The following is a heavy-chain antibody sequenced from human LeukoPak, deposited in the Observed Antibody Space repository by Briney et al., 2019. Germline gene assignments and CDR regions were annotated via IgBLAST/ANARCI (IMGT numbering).Heavy chain of an antibody. CDR2: ISSGSGYI. Sequence: GGSLRLSCAASGFTFSSYSMNWVRQAPGKGLEWVSSISSGSGYIYYADSLKGRFTISRDNAKNSLYLQMNSLRAEDTAVYYCARGYYHDSSGYWAPFDYWGQGTLVTVSS. J-gene: IGHJ4*02. D-gene: IGHD3-22*01. V-gene: IGHV3-21*01. CDR3: ARGYYHDSSGYWAPFDY. CDR1: GFTFSSYS.